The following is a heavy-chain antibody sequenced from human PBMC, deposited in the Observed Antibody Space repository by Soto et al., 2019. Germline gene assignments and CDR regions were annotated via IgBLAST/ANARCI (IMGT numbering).Heavy chain of an antibody. D-gene: IGHD1-1*01. J-gene: IGHJ4*02. CDR3: AKSVYNWNDGFFDY. CDR1: GFTISSYV. V-gene: IGHV3-30*18. CDR2: ISYDGINK. Sequence: PGGSLRPSCAASGFTISSYVMHWVRQAPGKGLEWVAVISYDGINKYYADSVKGRFTISRDNSKNTMYLQMNSLRAEDTAVYYCAKSVYNWNDGFFDYWGQGTLVTVSS.